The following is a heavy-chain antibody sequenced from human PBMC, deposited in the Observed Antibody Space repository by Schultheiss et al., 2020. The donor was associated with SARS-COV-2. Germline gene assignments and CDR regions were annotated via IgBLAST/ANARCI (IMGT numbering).Heavy chain of an antibody. CDR2: IGTAGDT. CDR3: AKDFSWAVAGHDAFDI. CDR1: GFTFSSYA. J-gene: IGHJ3*02. D-gene: IGHD6-19*01. V-gene: IGHV3-13*01. Sequence: GESLKISCAASGFTFSSYAMTWVRQAPGKGLEWVSVIGTAGDTYYPGSVKGRFTISRENAKNSLYLQMNSLRAGDTAVYYCAKDFSWAVAGHDAFDIWGQGTMVTVS.